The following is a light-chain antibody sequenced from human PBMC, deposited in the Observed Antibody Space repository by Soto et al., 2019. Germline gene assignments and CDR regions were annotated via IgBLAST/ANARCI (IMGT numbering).Light chain of an antibody. CDR1: QSISHY. J-gene: IGKJ1*01. V-gene: IGKV1-39*01. CDR2: GAS. Sequence: DIQMTQSPSSLSASVGDRVTITCRTSQSISHYLNWYQQKPGKAPKLLIYGASNLQSGVPSRFSGSGSGTDFTLTISSLQPEDFATYYCQQSYSTPRTFGQGTKVEIK. CDR3: QQSYSTPRT.